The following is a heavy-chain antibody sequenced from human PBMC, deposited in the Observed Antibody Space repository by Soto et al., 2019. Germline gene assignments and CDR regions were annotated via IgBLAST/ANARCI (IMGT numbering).Heavy chain of an antibody. D-gene: IGHD5-18*01. Sequence: PSETLSLTCTVSGGSISSGDYYWSWIRQPPGKGLEWIGEINHSGSTNYNPSLKSRVTISVDTSKNQFSLKLSSVTAADTAVYYCARCVDTAMANLKPKISTFWFDPWGQGTLVTVSS. CDR2: INHSGST. CDR3: ARCVDTAMANLKPKISTFWFDP. V-gene: IGHV4-39*07. J-gene: IGHJ5*02. CDR1: GGSISSGDYY.